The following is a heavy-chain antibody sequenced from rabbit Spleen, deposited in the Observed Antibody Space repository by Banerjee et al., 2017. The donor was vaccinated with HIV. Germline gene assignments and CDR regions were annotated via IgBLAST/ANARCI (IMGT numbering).Heavy chain of an antibody. Sequence: HLKESGGGLVQPGGSLKLSCTASGFTLSSYYMNWVRQAPGKGLEWIGYIDPIFGSTYYASWVNGRFTISSHNAQNTLYLQLNSLTAADTATYFCVREAGYGGYGDGNLWGPGTLVTVS. D-gene: IGHD6-1*01. J-gene: IGHJ4*01. CDR2: IDPIFGST. CDR3: VREAGYGGYGDGNL. V-gene: IGHV1S7*01. CDR1: GFTLSSYY.